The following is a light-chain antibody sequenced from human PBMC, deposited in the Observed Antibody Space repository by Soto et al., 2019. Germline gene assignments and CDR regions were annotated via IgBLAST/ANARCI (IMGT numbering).Light chain of an antibody. CDR1: TSNVGSNT. CDR3: AAWDDSLNGVV. CDR2: SNS. J-gene: IGLJ3*02. Sequence: QSVLTQPPSASGTPGQTVTISCSGSTSNVGSNTVNWYQQLPGAAPKLLIFSNSQRPSGVPDRFSGSKSGTSASLAISGLQSEDEAYYYCAAWDDSLNGVVFGGGTKLTVL. V-gene: IGLV1-44*01.